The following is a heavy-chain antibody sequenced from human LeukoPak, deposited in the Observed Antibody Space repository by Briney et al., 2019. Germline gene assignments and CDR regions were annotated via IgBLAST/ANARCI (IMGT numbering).Heavy chain of an antibody. V-gene: IGHV1-18*01. J-gene: IGHJ4*02. CDR2: ISTYNKNT. CDR3: AREGSSWDFDY. D-gene: IGHD6-13*01. CDR1: GYTFTSYS. Sequence: ASVKVSFKASGYTFTSYSISWVRQAPGQGLEWMGWISTYNKNTNYAQKLQGRVTMTTDTSTSTAYMELRSLRSDDTAVYYCAREGSSWDFDYWGQGTLVTVSS.